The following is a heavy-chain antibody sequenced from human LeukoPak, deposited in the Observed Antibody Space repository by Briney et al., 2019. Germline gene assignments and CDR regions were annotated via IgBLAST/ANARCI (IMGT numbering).Heavy chain of an antibody. CDR2: IYYSGST. CDR1: GGSISSYY. Sequence: SETLSLTCTVSGGSISSYYWSLIRQPPGKGLEWIGYIYYSGSTNYNPSLKSRVTISVDTSKNQFSLKLSSVTAADTAVYYCARRGSLLRFLEWSPPYYGMDVWGQGTTVTVSS. CDR3: ARRGSLLRFLEWSPPYYGMDV. J-gene: IGHJ6*02. D-gene: IGHD3-3*01. V-gene: IGHV4-59*08.